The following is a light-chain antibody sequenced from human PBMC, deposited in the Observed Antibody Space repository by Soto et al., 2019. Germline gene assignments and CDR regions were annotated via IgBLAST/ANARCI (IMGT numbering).Light chain of an antibody. CDR1: SSDVGAYNY. CDR3: SSYTTSSTLV. CDR2: EVS. Sequence: QSALTQPASVSGSPGQSTTISCTGTSSDVGAYNYVSWYQQHPGKAPKLMIYEVSNRPSGVSNRFSGSKSGNTASLTISGLQAEDEADYYCSSYTTSSTLVFGGGTQLTVL. J-gene: IGLJ3*02. V-gene: IGLV2-14*01.